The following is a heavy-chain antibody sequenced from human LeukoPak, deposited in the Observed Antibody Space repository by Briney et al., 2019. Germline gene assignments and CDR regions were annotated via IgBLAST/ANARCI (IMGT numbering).Heavy chain of an antibody. V-gene: IGHV3-21*01. J-gene: IGHJ3*02. CDR3: AREGGFHYDSSGDAFDI. CDR2: ISSSSSYI. D-gene: IGHD3-22*01. Sequence: GGSLRLSCAASGFTFSRYTMNWVRQAPGKGLEWVSSISSSSSYIYYADSLKGRLTISRDNAKNSLDLQVNSLGAEDTAVYYCAREGGFHYDSSGDAFDIWGQGTMVTVSS. CDR1: GFTFSRYT.